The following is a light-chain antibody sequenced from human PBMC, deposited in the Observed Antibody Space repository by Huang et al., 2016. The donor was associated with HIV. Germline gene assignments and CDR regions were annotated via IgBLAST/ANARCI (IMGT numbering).Light chain of an antibody. Sequence: EIVLTQSPGTLSLSPGERATLSCRASPSVSNIYFAWYQQKPGQAPRLLIYGASSRATDIPDRFSGSGSGTDFTLTISRLEPEDFAVYFCHQYGSLPRTFGQGTKVEI. V-gene: IGKV3-20*01. CDR1: PSVSNIY. CDR3: HQYGSLPRT. J-gene: IGKJ1*01. CDR2: GAS.